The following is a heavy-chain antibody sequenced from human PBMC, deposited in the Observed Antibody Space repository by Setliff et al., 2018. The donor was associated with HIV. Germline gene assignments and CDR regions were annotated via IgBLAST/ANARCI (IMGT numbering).Heavy chain of an antibody. CDR2: IYTSGST. CDR1: GGSMSTYY. Sequence: PSETLSLTCTVSGGSMSTYYWSWIRQPPGKGLEWIGYIYTSGSTKYNPSLKSRVTISVDTSKNQFSLKLSSVTAADTAVYYCARGTAFYNFWSGYSQDYYYYMDVWGKGTTVTVSS. V-gene: IGHV4-4*08. CDR3: ARGTAFYNFWSGYSQDYYYYMDV. D-gene: IGHD3-3*01. J-gene: IGHJ6*03.